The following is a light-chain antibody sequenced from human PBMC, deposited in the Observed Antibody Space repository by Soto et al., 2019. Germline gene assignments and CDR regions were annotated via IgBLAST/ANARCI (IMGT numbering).Light chain of an antibody. CDR2: EVT. Sequence: QSALTQPASVSGSPGQSITISCTGTSSDVGTYNYVSWYQQRPGKAPKVMIYEVTYRPSGVSNRFSGSKSGNTASLTISGLQAEDEAEYYCSSYTGSSTLYVFGTGTKVTV. J-gene: IGLJ1*01. CDR1: SSDVGTYNY. V-gene: IGLV2-14*01. CDR3: SSYTGSSTLYV.